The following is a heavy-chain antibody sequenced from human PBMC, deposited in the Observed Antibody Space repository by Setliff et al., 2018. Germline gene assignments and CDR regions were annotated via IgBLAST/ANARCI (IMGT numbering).Heavy chain of an antibody. CDR2: IYTSGST. Sequence: PSETLSLTCTVSGGSISSYYWSWIRQPAGKGLEWIGRIYTSGSTNYNHSLKSRVTMSVDTSKTQFSLKLSSVTAADTAVYYCARDYYDSSGYYYKVHYYYFDYWGQGTLVTVSS. J-gene: IGHJ4*02. CDR1: GGSISSYY. V-gene: IGHV4-4*07. D-gene: IGHD3-22*01. CDR3: ARDYYDSSGYYYKVHYYYFDY.